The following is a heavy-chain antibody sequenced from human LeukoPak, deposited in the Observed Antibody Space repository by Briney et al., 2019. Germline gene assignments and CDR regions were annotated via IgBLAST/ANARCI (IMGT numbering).Heavy chain of an antibody. CDR2: INPSSGGT. CDR3: ARDSDTNGGGS. V-gene: IGHV1-2*06. D-gene: IGHD2-8*01. J-gene: IGHJ5*02. Sequence: ASVKVSCKASGYTFTGYYIHWVRQAPGQGLEWMGRINPSSGGTNFAQKFQGRVTMTRDTSISTAYVELTGLRSDDTAVYYCARDSDTNGGGSWGQGTLVTVPS. CDR1: GYTFTGYY.